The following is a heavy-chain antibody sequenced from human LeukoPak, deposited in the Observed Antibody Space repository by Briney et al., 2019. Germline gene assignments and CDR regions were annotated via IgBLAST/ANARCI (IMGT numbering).Heavy chain of an antibody. D-gene: IGHD3-22*01. CDR2: IYTSGST. Sequence: SETLSLTCIVSGGSISSYYWSWIRQPPGKGLEWIGYIYTSGSTNYNPSLKSRVTISVDTSKNQFSLKLSSVTAADTAVYYCARRYYDSSGPGWFDPWGQGTLVTVSS. CDR3: ARRYYDSSGPGWFDP. J-gene: IGHJ5*02. CDR1: GGSISSYY. V-gene: IGHV4-4*09.